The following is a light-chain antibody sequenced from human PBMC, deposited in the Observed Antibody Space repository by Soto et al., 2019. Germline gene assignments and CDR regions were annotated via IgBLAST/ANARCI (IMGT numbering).Light chain of an antibody. Sequence: AIQLTQSPSSLSASVGDRVTITCRASQGIGSALAWYQQKPGKAPKLLIYEAYSLESGVPSRFSGSGSGTDFTLTISSLQPEDFATYYCQQFNSYPITFGPGTKVDIK. CDR2: EAY. J-gene: IGKJ3*01. CDR3: QQFNSYPIT. CDR1: QGIGSA. V-gene: IGKV1-13*02.